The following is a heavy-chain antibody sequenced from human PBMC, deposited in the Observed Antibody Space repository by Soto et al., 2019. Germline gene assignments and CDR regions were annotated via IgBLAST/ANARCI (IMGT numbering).Heavy chain of an antibody. J-gene: IGHJ6*02. CDR1: GYTFTTYA. CDR2: ISTYNGNT. D-gene: IGHD2-8*01. CDR3: ARDPYHVLMVNAPNLYGMDV. Sequence: GASVKVSCKASGYTFTTYAISWVRQAPGQGLKWMGRISTYNGNTNYPQSLQGRLTMTTDTSTTTAYMELGNLRSDDTAVYYCARDPYHVLMVNAPNLYGMDVWGQGTTVTVSS. V-gene: IGHV1-18*01.